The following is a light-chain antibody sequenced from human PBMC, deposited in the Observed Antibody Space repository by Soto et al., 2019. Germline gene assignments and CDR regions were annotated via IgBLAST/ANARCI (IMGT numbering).Light chain of an antibody. CDR2: EVD. Sequence: QSALTQPPSASGSPGQSVTISCTGASSDIADYNYVSWYQHHPGKAPKLMIYEVDKRPSGVADRFSGSKSGNTASLTVSGLQAEDEADYYCSSYAGSNPVFGGGTKVTVL. CDR3: SSYAGSNPV. V-gene: IGLV2-8*01. J-gene: IGLJ2*01. CDR1: SSDIADYNY.